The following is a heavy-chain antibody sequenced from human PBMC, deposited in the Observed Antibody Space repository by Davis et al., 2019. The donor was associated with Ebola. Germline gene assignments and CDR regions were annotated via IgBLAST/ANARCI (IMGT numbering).Heavy chain of an antibody. J-gene: IGHJ6*02. CDR2: IIPIFGTA. CDR3: ARGQNYDILTGYHQGNYYGMDV. D-gene: IGHD3-9*01. Sequence: SVKVSCKAFGGTFSSYAISWVRQAPGQGLEWMGGIIPIFGTANYAQKFQGRVTITADESTSTAYMELSSLRSEDTAVYYCARGQNYDILTGYHQGNYYGMDVWGQGTTVTVSS. V-gene: IGHV1-69*13. CDR1: GGTFSSYA.